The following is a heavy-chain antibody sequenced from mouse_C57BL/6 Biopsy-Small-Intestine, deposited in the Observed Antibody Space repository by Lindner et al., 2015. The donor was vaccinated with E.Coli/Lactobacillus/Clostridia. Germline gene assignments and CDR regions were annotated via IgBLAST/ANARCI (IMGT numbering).Heavy chain of an antibody. CDR2: MNPNSGNI. V-gene: IGHV1-84*02. Sequence: SVKVSCKASGYTFTNYDINWVRQATGHGLEWMGWMNPNSGNIGYAQKFQGRVAMTRDTSISTAYMELSSLRSEDTAVYYCARQYISGWSRDAFDIWGQGTMVTVSS. D-gene: IGHD6-2*01. J-gene: IGHJ3*01. CDR3: ARQYISGWSRDAFDI. CDR1: GYTFTNYD.